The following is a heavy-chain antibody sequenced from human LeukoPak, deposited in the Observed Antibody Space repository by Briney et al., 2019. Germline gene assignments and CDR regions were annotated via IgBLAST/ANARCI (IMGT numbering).Heavy chain of an antibody. D-gene: IGHD7-27*01. J-gene: IGHJ4*02. V-gene: IGHV4-39*01. CDR1: GGSISSSSYY. CDR2: IYYSGST. CDR3: ARRDRNWGSIDY. Sequence: KPSETLPLTCTVSGGSISSSSYYWGWIRQPPWKGLEWIGSIYYSGSTYYNPSLKSRVTISVDTSKNQFSLKLSPVTAADTAVYYCARRDRNWGSIDYWGQGTLVTVSS.